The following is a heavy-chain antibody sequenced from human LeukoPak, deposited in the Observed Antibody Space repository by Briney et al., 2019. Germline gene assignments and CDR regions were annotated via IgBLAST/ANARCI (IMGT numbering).Heavy chain of an antibody. V-gene: IGHV3-48*03. Sequence: GGSLRLSCAASGFTFSTYEMNWVRQAPGKGLEWVSYISHDGSVMHYADSVKGRFTISRDNAKNSLYLQMNGLRAEDTAVYYCARDTECGFSRCYRWHSFDYWGQGTLVTVSS. D-gene: IGHD2-2*02. CDR3: ARDTECGFSRCYRWHSFDY. CDR1: GFTFSTYE. J-gene: IGHJ4*02. CDR2: ISHDGSVM.